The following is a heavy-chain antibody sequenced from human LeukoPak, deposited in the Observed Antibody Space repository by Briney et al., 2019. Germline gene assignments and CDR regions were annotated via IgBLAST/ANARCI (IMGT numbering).Heavy chain of an antibody. V-gene: IGHV4-39*07. CDR3: ARVGRELAYYYERVGAFDI. CDR1: GGSISSSSYY. J-gene: IGHJ3*02. CDR2: IYYSGST. D-gene: IGHD3-22*01. Sequence: PSETLSLTCTVSGGSISSSSYYWGWIRQPPGKGLEWIGSIYYSGSTYYNPSLKSRVTISVDTSKNQFSLKLSSVTAADTAVYYCARVGRELAYYYERVGAFDIWGQGTMVTVSS.